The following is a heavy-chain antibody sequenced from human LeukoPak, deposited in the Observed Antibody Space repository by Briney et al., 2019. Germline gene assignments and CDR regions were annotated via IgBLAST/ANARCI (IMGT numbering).Heavy chain of an antibody. D-gene: IGHD2-2*01. CDR2: IRYDGSNK. Sequence: SGGSLRLSCAASGFTFSSYGMHWVCQAPGKGLEWVAFIRYDGSNKYYADSVKGRFTISRDNSKNTLYLQMNSLRAEDTAVYYCAATLIPIVVVPAAMPGYWGQGTLVTVSS. J-gene: IGHJ4*02. CDR1: GFTFSSYG. CDR3: AATLIPIVVVPAAMPGY. V-gene: IGHV3-30*02.